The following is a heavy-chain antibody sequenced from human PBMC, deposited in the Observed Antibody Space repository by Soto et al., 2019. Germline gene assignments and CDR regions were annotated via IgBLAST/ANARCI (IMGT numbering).Heavy chain of an antibody. CDR1: GFTFDDYA. D-gene: IGHD6-13*01. V-gene: IGHV3-43D*04. CDR3: AKGADPVNRRHSSSDFDY. CDR2: ISWDGGST. J-gene: IGHJ4*02. Sequence: GGSLRLSCAASGFTFDDYAMHWVRQAPGKGLEWVSLISWDGGSTYYADSVKGRFTISRDNSKNSLYLQMNSLRAEDTALYYCAKGADPVNRRHSSSDFDYWGQGTLVTVSS.